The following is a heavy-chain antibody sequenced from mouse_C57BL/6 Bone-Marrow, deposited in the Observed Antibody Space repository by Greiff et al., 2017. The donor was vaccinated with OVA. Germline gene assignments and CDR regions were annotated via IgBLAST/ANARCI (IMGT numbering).Heavy chain of an antibody. J-gene: IGHJ3*01. CDR3: ARWGQLRPWFAY. CDR1: GYTFTSYW. CDR2: IDPSDSET. Sequence: QVQLQQPGAELVRPGSSVKLSCKASGYTFTSYWMHWVKQRPIQGLEWIGNIDPSDSETHYNQKFKDKATLTVDKSSSTAYMQLSSLTYEDSAVYYCARWGQLRPWFAYWGQGTLVTVSA. V-gene: IGHV1-52*01. D-gene: IGHD3-2*02.